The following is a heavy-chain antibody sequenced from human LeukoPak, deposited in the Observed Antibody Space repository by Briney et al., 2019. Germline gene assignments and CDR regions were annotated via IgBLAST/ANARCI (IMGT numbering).Heavy chain of an antibody. CDR2: IYYSGST. D-gene: IGHD4-23*01. Sequence: SETLSLTCTVSGGSISSYYWSWIRQPPGKGLEWIGYIYYSGSTNYNPSLKSRVTISVDTSKNQFSLKLSSVTAADTAVYYCARDGPYGGNAPFDYWGQGTLVTVSS. J-gene: IGHJ4*02. CDR3: ARDGPYGGNAPFDY. V-gene: IGHV4-59*01. CDR1: GGSISSYY.